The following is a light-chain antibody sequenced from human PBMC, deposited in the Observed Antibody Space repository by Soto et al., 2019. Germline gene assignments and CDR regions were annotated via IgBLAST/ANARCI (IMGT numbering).Light chain of an antibody. V-gene: IGKV1-9*01. J-gene: IGKJ4*01. CDR1: QDISSY. CDR3: QQVHDYPIT. Sequence: DIQLTQSPSFLSASVGDRVTVTCRSSQDISSYLAWYQQKPGKAPKVLIYGASTWQSGVPPRFGGSGSGTVFTLTISSLQPEDFADYFCQQVHDYPITFGGGTKVEIK. CDR2: GAS.